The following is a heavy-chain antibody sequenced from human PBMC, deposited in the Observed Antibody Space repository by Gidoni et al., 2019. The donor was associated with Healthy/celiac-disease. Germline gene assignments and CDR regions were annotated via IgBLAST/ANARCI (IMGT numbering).Heavy chain of an antibody. J-gene: IGHJ3*02. CDR1: GFTFSSYS. V-gene: IGHV3-21*01. D-gene: IGHD5-18*01. CDR2: ISSSSSYI. CDR3: ARDGGTWLWFSSGSFSGDLGAFDI. Sequence: EVQLVESGGGLVKPGGSLRLSCAASGFTFSSYSLNWVRQAPGNGLEWVASISSSSSYIYYADSVKGRFTISRDNAKNSLYLQMNSLRAEDTAVYYCARDGGTWLWFSSGSFSGDLGAFDIWGQGTMVTVSS.